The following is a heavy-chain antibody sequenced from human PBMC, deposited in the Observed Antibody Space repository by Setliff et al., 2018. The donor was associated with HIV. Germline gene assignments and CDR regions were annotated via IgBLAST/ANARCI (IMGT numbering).Heavy chain of an antibody. Sequence: ASVKVSCKASGYTFTSYDINWVRQGTGQGLEWMGWMSPNSGNTGYAQKFQGRVTMTRNTSISTAYMELSSLRSEDTAVYYCARSLTGGAATRAFDIWGQGTMVTVSS. D-gene: IGHD2-15*01. CDR2: MSPNSGNT. V-gene: IGHV1-8*02. J-gene: IGHJ3*02. CDR3: ARSLTGGAATRAFDI. CDR1: GYTFTSYD.